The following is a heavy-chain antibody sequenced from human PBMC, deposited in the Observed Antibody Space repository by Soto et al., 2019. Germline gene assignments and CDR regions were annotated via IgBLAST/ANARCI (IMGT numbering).Heavy chain of an antibody. Sequence: LSLTCTVSGGSISSYYWSWIRQPPGKGLEWIGYIYYSGSTNYNPSLKSRVTISVDTSKNQFSLKLSSVTAADTAVYYCARASSYDYVWGSYRFDYWGQGTLVTVSS. CDR1: GGSISSYY. V-gene: IGHV4-59*01. CDR3: ARASSYDYVWGSYRFDY. CDR2: IYYSGST. J-gene: IGHJ4*02. D-gene: IGHD3-16*02.